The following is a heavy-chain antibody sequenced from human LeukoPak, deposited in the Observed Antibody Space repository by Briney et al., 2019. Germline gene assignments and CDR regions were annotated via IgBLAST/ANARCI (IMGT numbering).Heavy chain of an antibody. CDR2: INGGSGNT. CDR1: GYTFTDYT. Sequence: GASVKVSCKASGYTFTDYTMHWLRQAPGQRLDWMGWINGGSGNTKYSPEFQGRVTITRDTSASTAYMELSSLRSEDTAVYYCARGEIVITFGSSRPGDAFDIWGQGTKVTVSS. V-gene: IGHV1-3*01. CDR3: ARGEIVITFGSSRPGDAFDI. J-gene: IGHJ3*02. D-gene: IGHD3-16*01.